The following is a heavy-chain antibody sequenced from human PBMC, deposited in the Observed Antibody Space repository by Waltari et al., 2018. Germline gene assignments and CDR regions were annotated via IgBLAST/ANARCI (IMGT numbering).Heavy chain of an antibody. CDR2: ISSSSSSI. CDR3: AGPVWLESTGFDP. V-gene: IGHV3-21*01. Sequence: EVQLVESGGGLVKPGGSLRLSCAASGFTFSSYSMNWVRQAPGKGVGWVSSISSSSSSIDYACSVKGRFTISRDNAKNSLYLQMNSLRAEDTAVYYCAGPVWLESTGFDPWGQGTLVTVSS. J-gene: IGHJ5*02. CDR1: GFTFSSYS. D-gene: IGHD3-16*01.